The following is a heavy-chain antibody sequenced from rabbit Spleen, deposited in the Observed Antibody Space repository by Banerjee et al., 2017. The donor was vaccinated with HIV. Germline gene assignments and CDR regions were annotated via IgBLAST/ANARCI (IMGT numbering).Heavy chain of an antibody. CDR2: IDTSDGDT. D-gene: IGHD2-1*01. V-gene: IGHV1S40*01. Sequence: QSLEESGGDLVKPGASLTLTCTASGFSFSSNYYMCWVRQAPGKGLEWIACIDTSDGDTDYANWPKGRFTISKASSTTVTLRMNSLTAADTATYFCARYDNSIGDLDLWGPGTLVTVS. CDR3: ARYDNSIGDLDL. J-gene: IGHJ4*01. CDR1: GFSFSSNYY.